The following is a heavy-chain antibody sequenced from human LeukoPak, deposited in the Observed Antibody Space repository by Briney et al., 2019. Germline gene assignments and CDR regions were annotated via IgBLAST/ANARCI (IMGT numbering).Heavy chain of an antibody. D-gene: IGHD1-26*01. CDR2: IKSKTDGWTT. Sequence: GGSLRLSCAASGFTFSNAWMSWVRQAPGKGLEWVGRIKSKTDGWTTDYAAPVKGRFTISRDDSKNTLYLQMNSLKTEDTAVYYCTTDYSGSYSTAHDYWGQGTLVTVSS. V-gene: IGHV3-15*01. J-gene: IGHJ4*02. CDR1: GFTFSNAW. CDR3: TTDYSGSYSTAHDY.